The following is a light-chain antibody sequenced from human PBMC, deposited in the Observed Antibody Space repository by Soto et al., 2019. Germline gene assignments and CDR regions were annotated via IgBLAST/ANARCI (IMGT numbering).Light chain of an antibody. J-gene: IGLJ1*01. CDR1: SSNIGAGYD. V-gene: IGLV1-40*01. CDR2: GDT. CDR3: QSYESSPSGYV. Sequence: QTVVTQPPSVSGAPGQRVTISCTGSSSNIGAGYDVHWYQQLPGTAPKLLIYGDTNRPSGVPDRFSGSKSATSASLAITGLQAEDEADYYCQSYESSPSGYVFGTGTQLTVL.